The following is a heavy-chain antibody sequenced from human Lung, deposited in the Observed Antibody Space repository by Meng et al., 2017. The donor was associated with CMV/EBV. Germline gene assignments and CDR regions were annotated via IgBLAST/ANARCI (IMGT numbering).Heavy chain of an antibody. CDR2: IIPIFSIA. CDR3: ARDRTEDCSSTSCYNYYYYYGMDV. CDR1: GGTFSSYA. D-gene: IGHD2-2*02. Sequence: SXXVSXXASGGTFSSYAFSWVRQAPGQGLEWMGGIIPIFSIANYAQKFQGRVTITTDESTSTAYMELSSLRSEDTAVYYCARDRTEDCSSTSCYNYYYYYGMDVXGQGXTLTVSS. V-gene: IGHV1-69*05. J-gene: IGHJ6*02.